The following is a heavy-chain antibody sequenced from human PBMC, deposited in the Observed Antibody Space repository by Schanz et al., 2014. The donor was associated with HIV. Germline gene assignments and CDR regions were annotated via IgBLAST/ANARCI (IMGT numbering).Heavy chain of an antibody. Sequence: EVQLLESGGGLAQPGGSLRLSCAASGFTFSSYAMIWVRQAPGKGLEWVSTISGSGGHTYYADSVKGRFTISRDNSKKTLFLQMNSLRAEDTAVYYCANSGYCISGICYTRGDGMDVWGQGTKVTVS. CDR2: ISGSGGHT. J-gene: IGHJ6*02. D-gene: IGHD2-8*01. CDR1: GFTFSSYA. CDR3: ANSGYCISGICYTRGDGMDV. V-gene: IGHV3-23*01.